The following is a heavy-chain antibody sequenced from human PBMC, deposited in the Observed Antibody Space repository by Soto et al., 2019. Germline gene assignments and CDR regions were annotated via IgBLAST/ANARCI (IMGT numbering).Heavy chain of an antibody. D-gene: IGHD1-26*01. CDR3: ASTSGSSLLVDC. J-gene: IGHJ4*02. CDR2: ISAYNGNT. Sequence: VKVSCKASGYTFTNYGISWVRQAPGQGLEWMGWISAYNGNTNYAQKLQGRVTMTTDTSTSTAHMELRSLRSDDTAIYYCASTSGSSLLVDCWGQGTLVTVSS. V-gene: IGHV1-18*04. CDR1: GYTFTNYG.